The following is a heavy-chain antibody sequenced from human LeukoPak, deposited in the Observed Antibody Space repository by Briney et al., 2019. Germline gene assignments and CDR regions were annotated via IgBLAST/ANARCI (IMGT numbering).Heavy chain of an antibody. V-gene: IGHV4-59*01. CDR1: GGSISGYY. J-gene: IGHJ4*02. CDR2: IYYSGST. Sequence: SSETLSLTCTVSGGSISGYYWSWIRQPPGKGLEWIGYIYYSGSTNYNPSLKSRVTISVDTSKNQFSLKLRFVTAADTAVYYCASDPSRPYYDILSGPPGSFDYWGQGSLVTVSS. D-gene: IGHD3-9*01. CDR3: ASDPSRPYYDILSGPPGSFDY.